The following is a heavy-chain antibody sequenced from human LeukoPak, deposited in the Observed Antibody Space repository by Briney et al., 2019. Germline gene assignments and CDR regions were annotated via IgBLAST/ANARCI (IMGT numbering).Heavy chain of an antibody. CDR1: GFTFSGYW. D-gene: IGHD3-10*01. V-gene: IGHV3-7*03. CDR2: MKEDGSEK. J-gene: IGHJ4*02. Sequence: PGGSLRLSCTASGFTFSGYWMNWVRQAPGKGLEWVAHMKEDGSEKYNVDCVKGRFTISRDNAKNSLYLQMNSLRVEDTAVYYCARGPNYGSRSDYFDYWGQGTLVTVSS. CDR3: ARGPNYGSRSDYFDY.